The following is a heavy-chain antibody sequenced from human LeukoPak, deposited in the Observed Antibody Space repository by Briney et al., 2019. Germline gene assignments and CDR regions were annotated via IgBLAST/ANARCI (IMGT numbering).Heavy chain of an antibody. V-gene: IGHV3-74*01. CDR2: INSDGSST. D-gene: IGHD3-3*01. J-gene: IGHJ4*02. Sequence: GGSLRLSCAASGFTFSSYGMHWVRQAPGKGLVWVSRINSDGSSTSYADSVKGRFTISRDNAKNTLYLQMNSLRAEDTAVYYCARDPPYDFWSGYYDSFDYWGQGTLVTVPS. CDR1: GFTFSSYG. CDR3: ARDPPYDFWSGYYDSFDY.